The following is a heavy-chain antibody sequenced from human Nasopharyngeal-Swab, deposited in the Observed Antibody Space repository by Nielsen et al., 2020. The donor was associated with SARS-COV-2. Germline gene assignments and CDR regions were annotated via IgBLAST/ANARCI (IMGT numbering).Heavy chain of an antibody. CDR3: AREVVPAAIPYYYYGMDV. D-gene: IGHD2-2*01. CDR1: GGSISSGGYY. J-gene: IGHJ6*02. Sequence: LRLSWTVSGGSISSGGYYWSWIRQHPGKGLEWIGYIYYSGSTYYNPSLKSRVTISVDTSKNQFSLKLSSVTAADTAVYYCAREVVPAAIPYYYYGMDVWGQGTTVTVSS. V-gene: IGHV4-31*02. CDR2: IYYSGST.